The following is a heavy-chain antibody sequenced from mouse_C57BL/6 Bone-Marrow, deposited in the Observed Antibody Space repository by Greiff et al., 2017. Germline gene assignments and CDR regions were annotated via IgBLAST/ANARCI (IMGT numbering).Heavy chain of an antibody. CDR3: ARAPYSNYGFAY. D-gene: IGHD2-5*01. CDR2: INYDGSST. CDR1: GFTFSDYY. J-gene: IGHJ3*01. V-gene: IGHV5-16*01. Sequence: EVQRVESEGGLVQPGSSMKLSCTASGFTFSDYYMAWVRQVPEKGLEWVANINYDGSSTYYLDSLKSRFIISRDNAKNILYLQMSSLKSEDTATYYCARAPYSNYGFAYWGQGTLVTVSA.